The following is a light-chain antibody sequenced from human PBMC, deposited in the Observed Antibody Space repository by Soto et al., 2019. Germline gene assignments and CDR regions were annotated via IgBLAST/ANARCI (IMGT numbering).Light chain of an antibody. Sequence: DIQLTQSPSFLSASVGERVTITCRASQGISSYLAWYQQKPGKAPKLLIYAASTLQSGVPSRFSGSESGTEFTLTISSLQPEDFATYYCQQLNTYPFTFGGGTKVEIK. CDR2: AAS. CDR3: QQLNTYPFT. J-gene: IGKJ4*01. V-gene: IGKV1-9*01. CDR1: QGISSY.